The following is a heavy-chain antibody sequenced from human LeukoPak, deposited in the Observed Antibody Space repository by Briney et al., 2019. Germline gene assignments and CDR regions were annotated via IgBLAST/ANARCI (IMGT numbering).Heavy chain of an antibody. CDR1: GFTFSNYA. V-gene: IGHV3-33*06. CDR3: AKAGGLIASTGIDF. Sequence: QPGGSLRLPCAASGFTFSNYAMHWVRQAPGKGLEWVSAIWYDGKNQYYADSVKGRFTISRDNSKNTVYLQMDSLRAEDTAVYYCAKAGGLIASTGIDFWGQGTLVTVSS. J-gene: IGHJ4*02. CDR2: IWYDGKNQ. D-gene: IGHD6-13*01.